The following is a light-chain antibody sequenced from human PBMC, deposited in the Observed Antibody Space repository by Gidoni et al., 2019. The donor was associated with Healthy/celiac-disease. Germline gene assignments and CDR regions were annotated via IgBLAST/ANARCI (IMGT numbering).Light chain of an antibody. CDR1: QDISNY. Sequence: DIQMTQSPSSLSASVGDRVTITCQASQDISNYLNWYQQKPGKDPKLLIYDASNLETGVPSRFSGSGSGTDFTFTISSLQPEDIATYYCQQYDNLPSITFGQGTRLEIK. CDR2: DAS. J-gene: IGKJ5*01. CDR3: QQYDNLPSIT. V-gene: IGKV1-33*01.